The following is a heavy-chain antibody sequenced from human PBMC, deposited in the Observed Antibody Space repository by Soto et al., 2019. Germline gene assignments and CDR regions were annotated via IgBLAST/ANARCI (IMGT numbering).Heavy chain of an antibody. Sequence: QLQLQESGPGLVKPSETLSLTCIVSGGSISSSSYYWGWIRQPPGKGLEWIGSIYYSGSTYYNPSLKSRVTISVDTSKNQSSLKLSSVTAADTAVYYCARRDSGYGLVRFDYWGQGTLVTVSS. CDR2: IYYSGST. D-gene: IGHD5-12*01. V-gene: IGHV4-39*01. CDR3: ARRDSGYGLVRFDY. J-gene: IGHJ4*02. CDR1: GGSISSSSYY.